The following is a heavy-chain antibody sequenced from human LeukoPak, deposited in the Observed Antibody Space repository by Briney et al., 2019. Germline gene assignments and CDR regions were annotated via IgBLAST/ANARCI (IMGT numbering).Heavy chain of an antibody. V-gene: IGHV1-8*01. J-gene: IGHJ4*02. D-gene: IGHD3-22*01. CDR1: GYTFTSYD. Sequence: ASVKVSCKASGYTFTSYDINWVRQATGQGIEWMGWMNPNSGNRGYAQKFQGRVTMTRNTSISTAYMELSSLRSEDTAVYYCARARGYYDSSGYNWGQGTLVTVSS. CDR2: MNPNSGNR. CDR3: ARARGYYDSSGYN.